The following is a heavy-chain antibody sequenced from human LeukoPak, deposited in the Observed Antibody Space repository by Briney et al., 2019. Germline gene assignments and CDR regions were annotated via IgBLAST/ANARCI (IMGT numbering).Heavy chain of an antibody. CDR1: GYTFTGYY. V-gene: IGHV1-2*02. J-gene: IGHJ4*02. Sequence: ASVKVSCKASGYTFTGYYMHWVRQAPGRGLEWMGWINPNSGGTNYAQKFQGRVTMTRDTSISTAYMELSRLRSDDTAVYYCARLVPVAGTGQPWGQGTLVAVSS. D-gene: IGHD6-19*01. CDR2: INPNSGGT. CDR3: ARLVPVAGTGQP.